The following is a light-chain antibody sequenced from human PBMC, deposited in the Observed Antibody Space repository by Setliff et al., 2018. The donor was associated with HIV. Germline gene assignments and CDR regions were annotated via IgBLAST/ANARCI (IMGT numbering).Light chain of an antibody. CDR2: DDN. CDR3: QVWDTTSDHHV. V-gene: IGLV3-21*03. Sequence: SYELTQPPSVSVAPGKTARITCGGDNIGGTSVHWYQQKPGQAPLLVVYDDNVRPSGIPERFSGSNSGNTATLTISRVEAGDEADYYCQVWDTTSDHHVFGTGTKVTVL. J-gene: IGLJ1*01. CDR1: NIGGTS.